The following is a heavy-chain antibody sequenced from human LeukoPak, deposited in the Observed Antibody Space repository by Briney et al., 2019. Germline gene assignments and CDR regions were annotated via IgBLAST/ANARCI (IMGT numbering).Heavy chain of an antibody. D-gene: IGHD3-22*01. V-gene: IGHV3-21*01. J-gene: IGHJ4*02. CDR2: ISSSSSYI. CDR3: ARDRNYYDSSGYFSELDY. Sequence: SGGSLRLSCAASGFTFSSYSMNWVRQAPGKGLEWVSSISSSSSYIYYADSVKGRFTISRDNAKNSLHLQMNSLRAEDTAVYYCARDRNYYDSSGYFSELDYWGQGTLVTVSS. CDR1: GFTFSSYS.